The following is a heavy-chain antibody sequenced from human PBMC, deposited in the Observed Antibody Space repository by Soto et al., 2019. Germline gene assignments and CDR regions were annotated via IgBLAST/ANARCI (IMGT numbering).Heavy chain of an antibody. V-gene: IGHV3-30-3*01. CDR1: GFTFSSYA. CDR2: ISYDGSNK. J-gene: IGHJ4*02. Sequence: PGGSLRLSCAASGFTFSSYAMHWVRQAPGKGLEWVAVISYDGSNKYYADSVKGRFTTSRDNSKNTLYLQMNSLRAEDTAVYYCARSVRYSSRAPTDYWGQGTLVTVSS. D-gene: IGHD6-13*01. CDR3: ARSVRYSSRAPTDY.